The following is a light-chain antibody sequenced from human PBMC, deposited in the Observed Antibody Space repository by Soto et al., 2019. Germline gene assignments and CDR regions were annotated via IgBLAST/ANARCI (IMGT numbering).Light chain of an antibody. V-gene: IGKV3-15*01. CDR1: QTVSSN. J-gene: IGKJ1*01. CDR2: GAS. CDR3: QQYNNWPTT. Sequence: DTVMTQSPGNLSVSPGERVSLSCRASQTVSSNLAWYQQRPGQAPRLLMYGASTRATGIPARFSGSGSGTEFTLSISSLQSEDFAVYYCQQYNNWPTTFGQGTKVDIK.